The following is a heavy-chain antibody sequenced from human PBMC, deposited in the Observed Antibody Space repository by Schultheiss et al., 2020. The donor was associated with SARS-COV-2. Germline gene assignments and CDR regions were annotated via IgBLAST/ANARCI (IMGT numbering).Heavy chain of an antibody. V-gene: IGHV3-7*01. CDR1: GFTFSSYW. J-gene: IGHJ3*02. CDR2: IKQDGSEK. Sequence: GESLKISCAASGFTFSSYWMSWVRQAPGKGLEWVANIKQDGSEKYYVDSVKGRFTISRDNSKNTLYLQMGSLRAEDMAVYYCARAVGGGGGAFDIWGQGTMVTVSS. CDR3: ARAVGGGGGAFDI. D-gene: IGHD2-15*01.